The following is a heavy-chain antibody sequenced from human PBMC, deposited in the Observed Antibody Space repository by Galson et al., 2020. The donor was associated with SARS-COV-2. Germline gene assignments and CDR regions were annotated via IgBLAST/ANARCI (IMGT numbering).Heavy chain of an antibody. CDR1: GFTFTRYA. J-gene: IGHJ4*02. V-gene: IGHV3-23*01. Sequence: GGSLRLSCAASGFTFTRYAMSWIRQAPGKGLEWVPSISAGGATTYHAASVKGRLTISRDNSKNTLYLQMNSLRVEDTALYYCAKDQGNDYGDQLDYWGQGTLVSVSS. CDR3: AKDQGNDYGDQLDY. D-gene: IGHD4-17*01. CDR2: ISAGGATT.